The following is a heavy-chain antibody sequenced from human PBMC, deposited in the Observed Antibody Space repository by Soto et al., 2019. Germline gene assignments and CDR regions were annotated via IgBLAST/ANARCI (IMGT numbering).Heavy chain of an antibody. J-gene: IGHJ6*02. V-gene: IGHV4-59*12. CDR1: GGSISSFY. CDR2: IFYSGST. Sequence: QVQLQESGTGLVKPSETLSLTGTVSGGSISSFYWSWIRQPPGKGLEWIGYIFYSGSTNYNPSLKSRVTISVDTSKNQFSLKLSSVTAADTAVYYCARDTRDYYYYYGVDVWGQGTTVTVSS. CDR3: ARDTRDYYYYYGVDV. D-gene: IGHD1-26*01.